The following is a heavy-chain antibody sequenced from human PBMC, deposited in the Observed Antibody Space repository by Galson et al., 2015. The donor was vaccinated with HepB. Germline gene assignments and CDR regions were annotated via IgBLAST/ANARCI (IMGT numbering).Heavy chain of an antibody. CDR1: GFTFSSYS. CDR3: ARDKKRTDFWSGSSAFDI. V-gene: IGHV3-21*01. Sequence: SLRLSCAASGFTFSSYSMNWVRQAPGKGLEWVSSISSSSSYIYYADSVKGRFTISRDNAKNSLYLQMNSLRAEDTAVYYCARDKKRTDFWSGSSAFDIWGQGTMVTVSS. J-gene: IGHJ3*02. CDR2: ISSSSSYI. D-gene: IGHD3-3*01.